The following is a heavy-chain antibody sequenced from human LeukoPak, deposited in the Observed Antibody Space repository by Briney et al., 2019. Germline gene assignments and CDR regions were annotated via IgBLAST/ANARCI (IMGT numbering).Heavy chain of an antibody. J-gene: IGHJ4*02. CDR2: INPSSGSA. V-gene: IGHV1-46*01. CDR3: ARDTVAGINYFDY. Sequence: ASVKVSCKATGYSFSNFYIHWVRQMPGQGLEWMALINPSSGSASNAQKFQDRVTLTRDMSTSTVYMELGSLRSEDTAVYYCARDTVAGINYFDYWGQGTLVTVPS. CDR1: GYSFSNFY. D-gene: IGHD6-19*01.